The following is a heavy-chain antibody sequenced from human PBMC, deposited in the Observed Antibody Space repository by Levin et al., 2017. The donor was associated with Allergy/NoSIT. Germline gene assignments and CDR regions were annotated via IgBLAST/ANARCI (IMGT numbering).Heavy chain of an antibody. D-gene: IGHD1-26*01. Sequence: SLRLSLTCAISGDSVSSDIVTWTWIRQSSSRGLEWLGRTFYRSKWYYDYALSVESRITINPDTSKNQFSLQLSSVTPEDTAVYYCARERFISSGKYVLDYWGQGTLVTVSS. J-gene: IGHJ4*02. CDR1: GDSVSSDIVT. V-gene: IGHV6-1*01. CDR3: ARERFISSGKYVLDY. CDR2: TFYRSKWYY.